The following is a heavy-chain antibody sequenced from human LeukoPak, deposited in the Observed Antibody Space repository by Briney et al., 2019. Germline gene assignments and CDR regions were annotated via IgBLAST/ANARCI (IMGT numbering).Heavy chain of an antibody. V-gene: IGHV1-2*06. J-gene: IGHJ4*02. Sequence: ASVKVSCKASGYTFTGHYIHWVRQAPGQGLEWMGRVNPNSGGTNYAQKFQGRVTMTSDTSTSTAYMELSRLRSDDTAVYYCARGLIASTGTDYWGQGTLVTVSS. CDR1: GYTFTGHY. D-gene: IGHD6-13*01. CDR2: VNPNSGGT. CDR3: ARGLIASTGTDY.